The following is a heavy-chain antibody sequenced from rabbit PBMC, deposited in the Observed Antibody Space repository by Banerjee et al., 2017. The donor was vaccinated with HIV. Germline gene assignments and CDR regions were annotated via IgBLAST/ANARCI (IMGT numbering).Heavy chain of an antibody. Sequence: QEQLVESGGGLVQPGGSLKLSCVASGFDFSSYGVGWVRQAPGKGLEWIACIPTGNSNTYYASWAKGRFTISKTSSTTVTLQMTSLTAADTATYFCARFYGGYDSFNLWGPGTLVTVS. J-gene: IGHJ4*01. CDR2: IPTGNSNT. D-gene: IGHD2-1*01. V-gene: IGHV1S45*01. CDR1: GFDFSSYG. CDR3: ARFYGGYDSFNL.